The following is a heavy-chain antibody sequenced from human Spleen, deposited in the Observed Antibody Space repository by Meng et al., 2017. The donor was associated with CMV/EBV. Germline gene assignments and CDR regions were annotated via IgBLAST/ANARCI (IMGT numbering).Heavy chain of an antibody. CDR3: ARVEIAVALFDY. J-gene: IGHJ4*02. CDR1: GGSISSGDYY. D-gene: IGHD6-19*01. CDR2: IFYSGSA. V-gene: IGHV4-30-4*08. Sequence: LRLSCTVSGGSISSGDYYWSWIRQPPGKGLEWIGYIFYSGSAYYNPSLKSRVTMSVDTSKNQFSLRLSSVTAADTAVYYCARVEIAVALFDYWGQGTLVTVSS.